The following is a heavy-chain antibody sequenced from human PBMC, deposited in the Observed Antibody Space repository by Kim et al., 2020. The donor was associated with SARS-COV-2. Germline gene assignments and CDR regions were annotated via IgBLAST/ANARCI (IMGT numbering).Heavy chain of an antibody. V-gene: IGHV3-33*01. Sequence: GGSLRLSCAASGFTFSSYDMHWVRQAPGKGLEWVAVILFDGNKKYYADSVKGRFTISRDNSKNTLFLQMNSLRAEDTAMYYCVREFSGRYYDYVWGSYRYTASGYWGQGTLVTVSS. CDR1: GFTFSSYD. CDR2: ILFDGNKK. CDR3: VREFSGRYYDYVWGSYRYTASGY. J-gene: IGHJ4*02. D-gene: IGHD3-16*02.